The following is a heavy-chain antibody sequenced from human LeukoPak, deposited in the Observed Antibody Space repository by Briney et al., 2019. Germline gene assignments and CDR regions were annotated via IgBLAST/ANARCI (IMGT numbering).Heavy chain of an antibody. CDR3: ARLEVVVVPAAKTLINWFDP. V-gene: IGHV4-38-2*01. D-gene: IGHD2-2*01. Sequence: SETLSLTCAVSGYSISSGYYWGWIRQPPGKGLEWIGSIYHSGSTYYNPSLKSRVTISVDTSKNQFSLKLSSVTAADTAVHYCARLEVVVVPAAKTLINWFDPWGQGTLVTVSS. CDR1: GYSISSGYY. CDR2: IYHSGST. J-gene: IGHJ5*02.